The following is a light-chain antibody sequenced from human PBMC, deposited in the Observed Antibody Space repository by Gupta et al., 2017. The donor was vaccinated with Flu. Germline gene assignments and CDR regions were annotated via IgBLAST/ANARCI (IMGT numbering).Light chain of an antibody. Sequence: VTISCSGRSSNIGSNTVNWYQQVPGAAPKLLIDGNSARTSGVPDRVSGSKSGTSASLAISGLQSEDEADYYCAAWDDSLNGHYVFGTGPKVTVL. V-gene: IGLV1-44*01. CDR1: SSNIGSNT. CDR3: AAWDDSLNGHYV. J-gene: IGLJ1*01. CDR2: GNS.